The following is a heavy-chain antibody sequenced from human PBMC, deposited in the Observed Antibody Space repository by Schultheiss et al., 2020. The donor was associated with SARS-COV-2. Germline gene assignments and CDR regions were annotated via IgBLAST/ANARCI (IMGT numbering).Heavy chain of an antibody. V-gene: IGHV4-59*12. J-gene: IGHJ4*02. CDR1: GGSIRSYY. CDR3: ARGPRGNGDYVFFDY. CDR2: IYYSGST. Sequence: SETLSLTCTVSGGSIRSYYWSWIRQPPGKGLEWIGYIYYSGSTNYNPSLKSRVTISVDTSKNQFSLKLSSVTAADTAVYYCARGPRGNGDYVFFDYWGQGTLVTVSS. D-gene: IGHD4-17*01.